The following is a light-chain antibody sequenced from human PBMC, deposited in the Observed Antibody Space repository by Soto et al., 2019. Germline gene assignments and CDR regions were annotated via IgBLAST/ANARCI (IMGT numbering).Light chain of an antibody. J-gene: IGKJ4*01. CDR2: AAS. CDR1: QGISVY. V-gene: IGKV1-27*01. Sequence: DIQMTQFPSSLSASLGDRVTITCRASQGISVYLAWFQQKPVKVPKLLIYAASTLQSGVPSRFSGSGSGTDFTLTISSLQPEDVATYYCQKYNSAPLTFGGGTKVEIK. CDR3: QKYNSAPLT.